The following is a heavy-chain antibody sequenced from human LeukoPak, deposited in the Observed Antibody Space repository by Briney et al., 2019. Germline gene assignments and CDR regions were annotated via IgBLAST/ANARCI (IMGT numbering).Heavy chain of an antibody. V-gene: IGHV3-23*01. J-gene: IGHJ4*02. CDR1: GFTFSSYA. CDR3: ARSPYSSGWYLRIPQFDY. Sequence: GGSLRLSCAASGFTFSSYAMSWVRQAPGKGLEWVSAISGSGGSTYYADSVKGRFTISRDNSKNTLYLQMNSLRAEDTAVYYCARSPYSSGWYLRIPQFDYWGQGALVTVSS. CDR2: ISGSGGST. D-gene: IGHD6-19*01.